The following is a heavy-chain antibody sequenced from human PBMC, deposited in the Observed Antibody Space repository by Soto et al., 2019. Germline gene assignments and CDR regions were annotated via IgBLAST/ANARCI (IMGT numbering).Heavy chain of an antibody. CDR2: IYYSGST. J-gene: IGHJ6*02. V-gene: IGHV4-39*01. CDR3: ARDTIDYYGMDV. CDR1: GGSISSSSYY. Sequence: SETLCLTCTVAGGSISSSSYYWGWIRQPPGKGLEWIGSIYYSGSTYYNPSLKSRVTISVDTSKNQFSLKLSPVTAADTAVYYCARDTIDYYGMDVWGQGTTVTVSS. D-gene: IGHD3-3*01.